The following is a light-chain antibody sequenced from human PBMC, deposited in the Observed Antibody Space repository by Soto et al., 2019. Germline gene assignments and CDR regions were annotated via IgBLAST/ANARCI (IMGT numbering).Light chain of an antibody. J-gene: IGKJ1*01. V-gene: IGKV1-39*01. CDR3: QQSYSTPRT. CDR1: QSITTY. CDR2: AAS. Sequence: DIQMTQSPSSLSASLGDRVTITCRASQSITTYLNWYQQTSGEAPKLLIYAASSLQSGVPSRFSGSGSGTDFTLTISSLQPEDFATYYCQQSYSTPRTFGQGIKVDI.